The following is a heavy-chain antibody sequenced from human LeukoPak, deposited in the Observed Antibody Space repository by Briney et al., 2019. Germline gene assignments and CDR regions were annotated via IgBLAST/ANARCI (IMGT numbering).Heavy chain of an antibody. CDR2: IYSSGTT. CDR3: ARDRGYYDILDAFDI. Sequence: SETLSLTCTVSGGSISSYYWSWIRQPAGKGLEWIGRIYSSGTTNYNPSLKSRVTISVDTSKNQFSLKLSSVTAADTAVYYCARDRGYYDILDAFDIWGQGTMVTVSS. V-gene: IGHV4-4*07. D-gene: IGHD3-22*01. J-gene: IGHJ3*02. CDR1: GGSISSYY.